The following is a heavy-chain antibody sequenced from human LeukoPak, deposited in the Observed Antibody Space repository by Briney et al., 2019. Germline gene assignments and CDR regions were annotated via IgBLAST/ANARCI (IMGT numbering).Heavy chain of an antibody. CDR1: AYSISSGYY. D-gene: IGHD3-22*01. Sequence: NPSETLSLTCTVSAYSISSGYYWGWIRQPPGKGLDWIGTIYHSGSTYYNPSLKSRVTISVDTSKNQFSLKLSSVTAADTAVYFCARGPYSYDSSGAFDIWGQGTMVTVSS. V-gene: IGHV4-38-2*02. CDR3: ARGPYSYDSSGAFDI. CDR2: IYHSGST. J-gene: IGHJ3*02.